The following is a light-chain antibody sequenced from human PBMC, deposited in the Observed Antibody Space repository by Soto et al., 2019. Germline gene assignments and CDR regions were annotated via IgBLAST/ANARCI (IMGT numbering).Light chain of an antibody. V-gene: IGKV3-15*01. CDR3: QQYNRWPPIT. CDR2: DAS. Sequence: EVVMTQSPATMSVSPGESATLXXRSSESVSRNLAWYQQKPGQAPRLXXYDASTRATGIPDRFSGGGSGTEFTLTISSLQSEDFVVYYCQQYNRWPPITFGQGTRLEIK. J-gene: IGKJ5*01. CDR1: ESVSRN.